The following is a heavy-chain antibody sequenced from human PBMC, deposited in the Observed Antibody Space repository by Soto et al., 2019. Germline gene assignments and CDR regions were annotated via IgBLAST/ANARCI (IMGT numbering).Heavy chain of an antibody. V-gene: IGHV3-30-3*01. CDR3: AMTVGATSWNFDY. D-gene: IGHD1-26*01. CDR1: GFN. J-gene: IGHJ4*02. CDR2: ISYDGSNK. Sequence: QVQLVESGGGVVQPGRSLRLSCAASGFNMHWVRQAPGKGLAWVAVISYDGSNKYYADSVKGRFSISRDNSKNTLYLQMNSLRAEDTAVYYCAMTVGATSWNFDYWGQGILVTVSS.